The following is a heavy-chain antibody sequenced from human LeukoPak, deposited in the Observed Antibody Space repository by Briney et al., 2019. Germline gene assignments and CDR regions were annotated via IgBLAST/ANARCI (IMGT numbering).Heavy chain of an antibody. CDR1: GFTVSSNY. V-gene: IGHV3-53*04. Sequence: PGGSLRLSCAASGFTVSSNYMSWVRQAPGKGLERVSVIYSGGSTYYADSVKGRFTISRHNSKNTLYLQMNSLRAEDTAVYYCARDSGYSSHYYYYGMDVWGQGTTVTVSS. J-gene: IGHJ6*02. CDR2: IYSGGST. D-gene: IGHD5-18*01. CDR3: ARDSGYSSHYYYYGMDV.